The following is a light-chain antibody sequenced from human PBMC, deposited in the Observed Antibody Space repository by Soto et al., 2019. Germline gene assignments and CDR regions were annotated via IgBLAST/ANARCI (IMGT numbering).Light chain of an antibody. V-gene: IGLV2-14*03. CDR1: SSDVGAYKY. CDR3: SSFTGTTTLDV. Sequence: QSVLTQPASVSGSAGQSITISCTGTSSDVGAYKYVSWYQQHPGKVPKLIIYGVSNRPSGVSNRFSGSKSGNTAFLTTSGLQPEDEADYYCSSFTGTTTLDVFGTGTKVTVL. J-gene: IGLJ1*01. CDR2: GVS.